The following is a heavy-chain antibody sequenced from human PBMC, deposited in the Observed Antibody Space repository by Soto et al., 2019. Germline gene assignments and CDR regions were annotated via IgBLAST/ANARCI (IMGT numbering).Heavy chain of an antibody. D-gene: IGHD1-1*01. V-gene: IGHV1-18*01. J-gene: IGHJ5*02. CDR1: GYTFTSYG. Sequence: QVQLVQSGAEVKKPGASVKVSCKASGYTFTSYGISWVRQAPGQGLEWMGWSSAYNGNTKYAQKLQGRVTSTTDTSTATADRELRRLRSDDTAVYNRAREPNNITSWGQGTLVT. CDR2: SSAYNGNT. CDR3: AREPNNITS.